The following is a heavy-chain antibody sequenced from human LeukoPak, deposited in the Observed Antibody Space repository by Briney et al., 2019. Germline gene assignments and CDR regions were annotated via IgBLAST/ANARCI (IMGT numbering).Heavy chain of an antibody. Sequence: SETLSLTCTGSGGSISDNYWSWLRQPPGKGLEWIGYAYYSGHTNYNSSLKSRVTMSLDTSKSQFSLRLSSVTAADTAVYFCARHPFATPFDYWGPGTLVTVSS. CDR1: GGSISDNY. CDR3: ARHPFATPFDY. CDR2: AYYSGHT. D-gene: IGHD2-15*01. V-gene: IGHV4-59*08. J-gene: IGHJ4*02.